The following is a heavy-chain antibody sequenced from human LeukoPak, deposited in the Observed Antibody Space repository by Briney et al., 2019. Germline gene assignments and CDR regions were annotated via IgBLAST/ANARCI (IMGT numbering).Heavy chain of an antibody. Sequence: GGSLRLSCAASGFTFSNFWMAWVRQAPGKGLEWVTNIKQDGSIQYYGDSVKGRFTISRDNARNSLYLQMNSLRAEDTALYYCATSYDSSGCDWGQGTLVTVSS. CDR2: IKQDGSIQ. J-gene: IGHJ4*02. CDR1: GFTFSNFW. CDR3: ATSYDSSGCD. D-gene: IGHD3-22*01. V-gene: IGHV3-7*01.